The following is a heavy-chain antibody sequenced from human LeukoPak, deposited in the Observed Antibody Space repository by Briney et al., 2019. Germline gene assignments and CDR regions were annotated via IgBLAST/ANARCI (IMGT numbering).Heavy chain of an antibody. Sequence: SETLSLTCTVSGGSISSGSYYWSWIRQPAGKGLEWIGRIYTSGSTNYNPSLKSRVTISVDTSKNQFSLKLSSVTAADTAVYYCAREVGSSGYYSYFDYWGQGTLVTVSS. CDR3: AREVGSSGYYSYFDY. D-gene: IGHD3-22*01. CDR1: GGSISSGSYY. J-gene: IGHJ4*02. V-gene: IGHV4-61*02. CDR2: IYTSGST.